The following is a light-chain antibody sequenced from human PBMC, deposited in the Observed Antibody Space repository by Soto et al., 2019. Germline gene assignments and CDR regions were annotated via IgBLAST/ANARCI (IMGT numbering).Light chain of an antibody. V-gene: IGKV3-20*01. J-gene: IGKJ2*01. CDR1: QSVNSNY. Sequence: EIVLTQSPGTLSLSPGEGATLSCRASQSVNSNYLAWYQQKPGQAPRLLIYGASSRATDIPDRFSGSGSGTDFTLTISRLEPEDFAVYYCQQYGSSPLYTFGQGTKLEIK. CDR2: GAS. CDR3: QQYGSSPLYT.